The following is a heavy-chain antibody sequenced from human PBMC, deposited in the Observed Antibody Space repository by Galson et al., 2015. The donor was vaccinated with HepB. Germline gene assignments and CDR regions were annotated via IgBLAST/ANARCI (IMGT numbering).Heavy chain of an antibody. Sequence: TLSLTCTVSGGSISSGGYYWSWIRQHPGKGLEWIGYIYYSGSTYYNPSLKSRVTISVDTSKNQFSLKLSSVTAADTAVYYCARTWAELVPSRYCSSTSCYTRLGVDWFDPWGQGTLVTVSS. D-gene: IGHD2-2*02. J-gene: IGHJ5*02. CDR3: ARTWAELVPSRYCSSTSCYTRLGVDWFDP. CDR2: IYYSGST. CDR1: GGSISSGGYY. V-gene: IGHV4-31*03.